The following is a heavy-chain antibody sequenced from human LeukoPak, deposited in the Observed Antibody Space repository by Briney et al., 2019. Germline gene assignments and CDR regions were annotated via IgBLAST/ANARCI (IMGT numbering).Heavy chain of an antibody. Sequence: KSGGSLRLSCVASGFTFSSYALNWVRQAPGKGLEWVSCISSASSYIYYADSVKGRFAISRDNAKNLLYLQMNGLRAEDTALYYCARGPDYFDGSGSYPYYFDYWGQGSLVTVSS. CDR1: GFTFSSYA. D-gene: IGHD3-22*01. V-gene: IGHV3-21*01. CDR2: ISSASSYI. J-gene: IGHJ4*02. CDR3: ARGPDYFDGSGSYPYYFDY.